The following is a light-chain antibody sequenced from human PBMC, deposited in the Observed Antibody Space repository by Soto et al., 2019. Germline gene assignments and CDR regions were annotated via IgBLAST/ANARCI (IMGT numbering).Light chain of an antibody. CDR3: QQYGSSPIT. CDR1: QSVSSSY. J-gene: IGKJ4*01. V-gene: IGKV3-20*01. Sequence: EIVLTQSPGTLSLPPGERATLSCRASQSVSSSYLAWYQQKPGQAPRLLIYGASSRATGIPDRFSGSGSGTDFTLTISRLEPEDFAVYYCQQYGSSPITFGGETKV. CDR2: GAS.